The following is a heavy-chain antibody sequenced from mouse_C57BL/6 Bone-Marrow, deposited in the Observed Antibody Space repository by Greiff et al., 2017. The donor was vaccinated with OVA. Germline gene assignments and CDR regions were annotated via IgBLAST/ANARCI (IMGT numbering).Heavy chain of an antibody. D-gene: IGHD2-4*01. Sequence: EVKVVESGGDLVKPGGSLKLSCAASGFTFSSYGMSWVRQTPDKRLEWVATISSGGSYTYYPDSVKGRFTISRDNAKNTLYLQMSSLKSEDTAMYYCAIYYDYDVGWYFDVWGTGTTVTVSS. V-gene: IGHV5-6*01. J-gene: IGHJ1*03. CDR3: AIYYDYDVGWYFDV. CDR2: ISSGGSYT. CDR1: GFTFSSYG.